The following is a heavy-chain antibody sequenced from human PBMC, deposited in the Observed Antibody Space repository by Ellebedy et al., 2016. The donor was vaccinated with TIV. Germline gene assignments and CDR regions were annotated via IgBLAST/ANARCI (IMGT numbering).Heavy chain of an antibody. Sequence: GESLKISCAASGFTFSSYGMHWVRQAPGKGLEWVAVIYYDGSNKYYTDSVKGRFTISRDISKNTLYLQMNSLRSDDTAIYYCAKGSIPAALTCLDYWGQGTLVTVSS. D-gene: IGHD6-13*01. V-gene: IGHV3-30*18. CDR3: AKGSIPAALTCLDY. CDR2: IYYDGSNK. J-gene: IGHJ4*02. CDR1: GFTFSSYG.